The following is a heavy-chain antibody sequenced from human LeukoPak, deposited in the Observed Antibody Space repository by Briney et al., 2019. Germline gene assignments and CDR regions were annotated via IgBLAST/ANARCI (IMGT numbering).Heavy chain of an antibody. D-gene: IGHD4-17*01. V-gene: IGHV1-46*01. CDR2: INPSGGST. CDR1: GYSFTNYY. Sequence: ASVKVSCKASGYSFTNYYMHWVRQAPGQGLEWMGIINPSGGSTSYAQKFQGRVTMTRDTSTSTVYTELSSLRSEDTAVYYCARSTVTTEYYFDYWGQGTLVTVSS. J-gene: IGHJ4*02. CDR3: ARSTVTTEYYFDY.